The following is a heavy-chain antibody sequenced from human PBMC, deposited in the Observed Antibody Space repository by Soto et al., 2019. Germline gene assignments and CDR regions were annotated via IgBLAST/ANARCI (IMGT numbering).Heavy chain of an antibody. V-gene: IGHV3-23*01. CDR1: GFTFSSYA. D-gene: IGHD1-26*01. CDR2: ISGSGGST. Sequence: GGSLRLSCAASGFTFSSYAMSWVRQAPGKGLEWVSAISGSGGSTYYADSVKGRFTISRDNSKNTPYLQMNSLRAEDTAVYYCAKARWDPRSGFDYWGQGTLVTVSS. CDR3: AKARWDPRSGFDY. J-gene: IGHJ4*02.